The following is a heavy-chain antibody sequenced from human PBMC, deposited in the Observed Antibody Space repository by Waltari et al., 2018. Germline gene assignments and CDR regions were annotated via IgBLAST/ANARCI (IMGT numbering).Heavy chain of an antibody. Sequence: EVQLVESGGGLVQPVGSLRLSCAASGFTFSNYAMSWVRQAPGKGLEWVSAISGSGGNTYYADSVKGRFTISRDNSKNTVYLQMNSLRAEDTAVYYCAKSNRFGGVVVGFDYWGQGTLVTVSS. D-gene: IGHD3-16*02. CDR3: AKSNRFGGVVVGFDY. V-gene: IGHV3-23*04. J-gene: IGHJ4*02. CDR1: GFTFSNYA. CDR2: ISGSGGNT.